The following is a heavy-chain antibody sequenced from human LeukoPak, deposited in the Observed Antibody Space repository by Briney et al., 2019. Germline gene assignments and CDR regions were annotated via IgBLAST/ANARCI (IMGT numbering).Heavy chain of an antibody. Sequence: GGSLRLSCAASGFTFSSYAMSWVRQAPGKGLEWVSAISGSGGSTYYADSVKGRFTISRDNSKNTLYLQMNSLRAEDTAVYYCATRIVVVVAATPFPVYWGQGTLVTVPS. J-gene: IGHJ4*02. CDR2: ISGSGGST. D-gene: IGHD2-15*01. CDR3: ATRIVVVVAATPFPVY. V-gene: IGHV3-23*01. CDR1: GFTFSSYA.